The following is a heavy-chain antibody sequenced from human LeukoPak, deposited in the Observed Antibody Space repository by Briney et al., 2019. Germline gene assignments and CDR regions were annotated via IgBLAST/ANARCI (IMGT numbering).Heavy chain of an antibody. D-gene: IGHD2-15*01. V-gene: IGHV3-48*03. CDR1: GFTFSTYE. J-gene: IGHJ4*01. Sequence: GGSLRLSCAVSGFTFSTYEMNWFRQVPGKGLEWVSYISSSGDNKQYTSSVEGRFPISRDNAKNSLYLEMDSLGVEDTAIYYCARDGRAGVVGAFRLFDYWGHGTLASVSS. CDR3: ARDGRAGVVGAFRLFDY. CDR2: ISSSGDNK.